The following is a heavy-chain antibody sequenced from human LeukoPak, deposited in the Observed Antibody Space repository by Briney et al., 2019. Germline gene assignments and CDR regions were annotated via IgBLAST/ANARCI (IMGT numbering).Heavy chain of an antibody. V-gene: IGHV1-8*01. Sequence: ASVKVSCKASGYTFTSYDINWVRQAPGQGLEWMGWMNPNSGNTGYAQKFQGRVTMTRNTSISTAYMELSSLRSEDTAVYYSARTTYDFWSGYYDFDYWGQGTLVTVSS. D-gene: IGHD3-3*01. CDR1: GYTFTSYD. CDR2: MNPNSGNT. CDR3: ARTTYDFWSGYYDFDY. J-gene: IGHJ4*02.